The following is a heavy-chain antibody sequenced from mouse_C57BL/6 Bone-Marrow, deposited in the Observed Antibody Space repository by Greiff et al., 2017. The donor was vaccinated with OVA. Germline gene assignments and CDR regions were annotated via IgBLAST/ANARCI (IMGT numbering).Heavy chain of an antibody. V-gene: IGHV1-59*01. CDR3: ARPYYYGSSWGFAY. Sequence: QVQLQQPGAELVRPGTSVKLSCKASGYTFTSYWMHWVKQRPGQGLEWIGVIDPSDSYTTYNQKFKGKATLTVDTSSSTAYMQLSSLTSEDSAVYYCARPYYYGSSWGFAYWGQGTLVTVSA. D-gene: IGHD1-1*01. CDR2: IDPSDSYT. CDR1: GYTFTSYW. J-gene: IGHJ3*01.